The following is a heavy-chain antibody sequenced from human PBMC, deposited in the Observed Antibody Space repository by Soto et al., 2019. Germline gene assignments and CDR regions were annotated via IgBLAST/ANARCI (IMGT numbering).Heavy chain of an antibody. CDR3: ASGGDWKFDY. D-gene: IGHD2-21*02. J-gene: IGHJ4*02. CDR1: GDSVSSDKW. CDR2: IHHRRGP. V-gene: IGHV4-4*02. Sequence: QVQLQESGPGLVKPSGTLSLTCAVSGDSVSSDKWWTWVRQPPGKGLEWIGEIHHRRGPNYNPSLXXRITMSVEKSKNQSSVQLNYMTAADTAIYYCASGGDWKFDYWGQGSLVTVSP.